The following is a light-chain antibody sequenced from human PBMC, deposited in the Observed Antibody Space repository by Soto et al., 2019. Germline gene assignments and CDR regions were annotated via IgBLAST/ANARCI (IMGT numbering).Light chain of an antibody. J-gene: IGKJ2*01. Sequence: EILMTQSPATLSVSPGERATLSCRASQSVSSNLAWYQQKPGQAPRLLIYGASTRATGIPARFSGSGSRTEFTLTVSSLQSEDFGVYYCQHYNNWPPYTFGQGTNLEIK. CDR3: QHYNNWPPYT. V-gene: IGKV3-15*01. CDR2: GAS. CDR1: QSVSSN.